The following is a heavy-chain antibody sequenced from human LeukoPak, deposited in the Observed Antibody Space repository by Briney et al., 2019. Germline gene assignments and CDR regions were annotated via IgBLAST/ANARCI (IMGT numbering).Heavy chain of an antibody. D-gene: IGHD2-2*01. CDR3: ATGGGRYCSSTGCYARGAFDI. Sequence: SETLSLTCTVSGGSISSGGYYWSWIRQHPGRGLEWIVYIYYSGSTYYNPSLKSRVTISVDTSKNQFSLKLSSVTAADTAVYYCATGGGRYCSSTGCYARGAFDIWGQGTMVTVSS. CDR1: GGSISSGGYY. J-gene: IGHJ3*02. V-gene: IGHV4-31*03. CDR2: IYYSGST.